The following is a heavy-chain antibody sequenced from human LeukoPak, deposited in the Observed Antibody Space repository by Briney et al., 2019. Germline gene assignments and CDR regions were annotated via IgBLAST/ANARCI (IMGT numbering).Heavy chain of an antibody. J-gene: IGHJ4*02. D-gene: IGHD3-22*01. CDR1: GITLSNYG. V-gene: IGHV3-23*01. CDR3: AKRGVVIRVILVGFHKEAYYFDS. CDR2: ISGSGGTT. Sequence: GRSLRLSCAVAGITLSNYGMSWVSLAPGKWLEWVAGISGSGGTTTSAHTVKGRFTVSRDNSKNTKYLQMMSLKTEDTAVYFCAKRGVVIRVILVGFHKEAYYFDSWGQGALVTVSS.